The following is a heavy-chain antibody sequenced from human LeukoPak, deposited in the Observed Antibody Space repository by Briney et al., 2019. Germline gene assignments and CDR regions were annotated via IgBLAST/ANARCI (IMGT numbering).Heavy chain of an antibody. D-gene: IGHD5-12*01. Sequence: SETLSLTCTVSGGSISSSSYYWGWIRQPPGKGLEWIGSIYYSGSTYYNPSLKSRVTISVDTSKNQFSLKLSSVTAADTAAYYCARHAGLRFHLNWFDPWGQGTLVTVSS. CDR1: GGSISSSSYY. CDR2: IYYSGST. J-gene: IGHJ5*02. CDR3: ARHAGLRFHLNWFDP. V-gene: IGHV4-39*01.